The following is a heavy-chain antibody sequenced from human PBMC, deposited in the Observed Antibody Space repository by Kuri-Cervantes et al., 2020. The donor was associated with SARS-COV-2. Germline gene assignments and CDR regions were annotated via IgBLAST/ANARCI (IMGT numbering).Heavy chain of an antibody. V-gene: IGHV4-30-2*01. CDR3: ARASTSVYGVLIALFSSNAFDV. CDR2: IYHSGST. Sequence: LRLSCTVSGGSISSGGYYWSRIRQPPGKGLEWIGYIYHSGSTYYNPSLKSRVTISVDRSKNQFSLKVTSMAAADTAVYYCARASTSVYGVLIALFSSNAFDVWGQGTMVTVSS. D-gene: IGHD2-21*01. CDR1: GGSISSGGYY. J-gene: IGHJ3*01.